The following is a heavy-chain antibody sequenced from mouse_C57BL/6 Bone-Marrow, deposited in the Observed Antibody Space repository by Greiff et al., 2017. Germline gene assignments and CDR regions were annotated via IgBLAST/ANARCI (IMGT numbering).Heavy chain of an antibody. CDR3: ARAGGIYYGNNAWFAY. J-gene: IGHJ3*01. D-gene: IGHD2-1*01. V-gene: IGHV2-9-1*01. Sequence: QVQLKESGPGLVAPSQSLSITCTVSGFSLTSYAISWVRQPPGKGLEWLGVIWTGGGTNYNSALKSRLSISKDNSKSQVFLKMNSLQADDTARYYCARAGGIYYGNNAWFAYWGQEALVTVSA. CDR2: IWTGGGT. CDR1: GFSLTSYA.